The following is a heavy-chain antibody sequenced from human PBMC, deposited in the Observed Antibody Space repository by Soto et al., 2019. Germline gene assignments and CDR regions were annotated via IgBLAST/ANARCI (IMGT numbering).Heavy chain of an antibody. V-gene: IGHV3-23*01. CDR3: AKDAAMVSSTFNYFDY. CDR2: IGGSGGYK. J-gene: IGHJ4*02. Sequence: EVQLLESGGGLVQPGGSLRLSCAASGFFFSSYAMSWVRQAPGKGLEWVSGIGGSGGYKSYADSVKGRFTISRDNSKNTLYLQMESLGAEDTAVYYCAKDAAMVSSTFNYFDYWGQGTLVACSS. D-gene: IGHD6-13*01. CDR1: GFFFSSYA.